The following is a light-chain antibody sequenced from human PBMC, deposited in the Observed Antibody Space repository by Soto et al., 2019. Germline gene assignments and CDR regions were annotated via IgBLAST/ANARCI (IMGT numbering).Light chain of an antibody. CDR2: DVV. Sequence: QSVLTQPASVSGSPGQSITISCTGTSSDVGSYNYVSWYQKHPGEAPRLMMFDVVSRPSGVSSRFSGSKSGSTASLTISGLQPHDEADYYCSSFSNSSTLVFGTGTKLTVL. CDR3: SSFSNSSTLV. J-gene: IGLJ1*01. CDR1: SSDVGSYNY. V-gene: IGLV2-14*03.